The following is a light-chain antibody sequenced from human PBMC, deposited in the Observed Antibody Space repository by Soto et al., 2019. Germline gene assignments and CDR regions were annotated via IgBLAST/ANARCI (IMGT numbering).Light chain of an antibody. J-gene: IGKJ1*01. CDR1: QSLLHKNGNNY. Sequence: DIVMTQSPLSLPVTPGEAASISCRSSQSLLHKNGNNYFNWYLQKPGQSPQLLIYMGFRRSSGVPGSFSDSRSGTYFTLQISRVEAEDAGVYYCMQALQTPRTFGQGTKVEIK. CDR3: MQALQTPRT. V-gene: IGKV2-28*01. CDR2: MGF.